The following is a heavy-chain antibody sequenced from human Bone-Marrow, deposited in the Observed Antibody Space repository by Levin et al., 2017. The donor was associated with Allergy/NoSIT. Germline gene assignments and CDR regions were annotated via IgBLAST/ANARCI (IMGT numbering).Heavy chain of an antibody. CDR3: ARGRNYGDYVVASSFDY. CDR2: INHSGST. J-gene: IGHJ4*02. CDR1: GGSFSGYY. Sequence: PSETLSLTCAVYGGSFSGYYWSWIRQPPGKGLEWIGEINHSGSTNYNPSLKSRVTISVDTSKNQFSLKLSSVTAADTAVYYCARGRNYGDYVVASSFDYWGQGTLVTVSS. D-gene: IGHD4-17*01. V-gene: IGHV4-34*01.